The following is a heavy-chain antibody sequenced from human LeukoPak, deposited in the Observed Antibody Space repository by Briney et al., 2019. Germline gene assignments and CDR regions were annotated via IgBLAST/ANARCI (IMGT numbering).Heavy chain of an antibody. D-gene: IGHD3-10*01. CDR3: ARLRNYYGSGSSPDY. J-gene: IGHJ4*02. V-gene: IGHV4-31*03. Sequence: SETLSLTCTVSGGSISSGGYYWSWIRQHPGKGLEWIGYIYYSGSTYYNPSLKSRVTISVDTSKNQFSLKLSSVTAADTAVYYCARLRNYYGSGSSPDYWGQGTLVTVSS. CDR1: GGSISSGGYY. CDR2: IYYSGST.